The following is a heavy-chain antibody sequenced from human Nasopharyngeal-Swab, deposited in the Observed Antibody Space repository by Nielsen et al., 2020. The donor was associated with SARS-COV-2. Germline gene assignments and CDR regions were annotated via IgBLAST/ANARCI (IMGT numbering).Heavy chain of an antibody. Sequence: GGSLSLSCAASGFTFSGFWMHWVRHTPGKGLVWVSRIHADGSITWHADSVKGRFTISRDNAKNTLYLQMNSLRAEDTDVYYCAREGIGTPDYWGQGTLVTVTS. D-gene: IGHD1-7*01. V-gene: IGHV3-74*01. CDR2: IHADGSIT. CDR1: GFTFSGFW. CDR3: AREGIGTPDY. J-gene: IGHJ4*02.